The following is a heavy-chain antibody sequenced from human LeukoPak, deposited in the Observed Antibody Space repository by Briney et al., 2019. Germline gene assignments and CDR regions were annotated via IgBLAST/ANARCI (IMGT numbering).Heavy chain of an antibody. V-gene: IGHV3-48*04. J-gene: IGHJ3*02. CDR2: ISSSSSTI. Sequence: GGSLRLSCATSGFTFTGAWMNWVRQAPGKGLEWVSYISSSSSTIYYADSVKGRFTISRDNAKNSLYLQMNSLRAEDTVVYYCARAGAYYDILTGYAFDIWGQGTMVTVSS. D-gene: IGHD3-9*01. CDR1: GFTFTGAW. CDR3: ARAGAYYDILTGYAFDI.